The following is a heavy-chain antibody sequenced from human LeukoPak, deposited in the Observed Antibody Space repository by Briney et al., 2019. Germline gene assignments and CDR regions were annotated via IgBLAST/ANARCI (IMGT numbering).Heavy chain of an antibody. D-gene: IGHD6-19*01. CDR1: GGSFSGYY. J-gene: IGHJ4*02. CDR3: ASGSSGPDY. V-gene: IGHV4-34*01. CDR2: INHSGST. Sequence: PSETLSLTCAVYGGSFSGYYWSWIRQPPGKGLEWIGEINHSGSTNYNPSLKSRVTISVDTSKNQFSLKLSSVTAADTAVYYCASGSSGPDYWGQGTLVTVSS.